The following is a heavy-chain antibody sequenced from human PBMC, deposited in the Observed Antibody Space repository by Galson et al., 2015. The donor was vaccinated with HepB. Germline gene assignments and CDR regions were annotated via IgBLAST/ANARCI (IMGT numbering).Heavy chain of an antibody. CDR2: ISSSSSYI. D-gene: IGHD6-13*01. CDR3: ARDWGGSSWYYFDY. CDR1: GFTFSSYS. J-gene: IGHJ4*02. V-gene: IGHV3-21*01. Sequence: SLRLSCAASGFTFSSYSMNWVRQAPGKGLEWVSSISSSSSYIYYADSVKGRFTISRDNAKNSLYLQMNSLRAEDTAVYYCARDWGGSSWYYFDYWGQGTLVTVSS.